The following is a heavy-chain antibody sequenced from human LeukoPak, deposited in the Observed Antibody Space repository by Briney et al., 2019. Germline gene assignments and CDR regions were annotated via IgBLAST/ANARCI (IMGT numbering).Heavy chain of an antibody. J-gene: IGHJ3*02. CDR3: ARDKYGGNSNAFDI. Sequence: GGSLRLSCAASGFTFSSYWMHWVRQAPGKGLAWVSRINSDGSSTHYADSVKGRFTISSDNAKNTLYLQMNSLRAEDTAMYYCARDKYGGNSNAFDIWGQGTMVTVSS. V-gene: IGHV3-74*01. D-gene: IGHD4-23*01. CDR1: GFTFSSYW. CDR2: INSDGSST.